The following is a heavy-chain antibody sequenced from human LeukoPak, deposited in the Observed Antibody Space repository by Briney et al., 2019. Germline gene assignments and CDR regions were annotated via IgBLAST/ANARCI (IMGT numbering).Heavy chain of an antibody. D-gene: IGHD6-19*01. Sequence: GGSLRLSCAASGFTFSSYAMTWVRQAPGKGLEWVAVISYDGSNKYYADSVKGRFTISRDNSKNMLYLQMNGLRAEDTAVYYCAKDRGGIAVAGTDYWGQGTLVTVSS. CDR3: AKDRGGIAVAGTDY. J-gene: IGHJ4*02. CDR1: GFTFSSYA. V-gene: IGHV3-30*18. CDR2: ISYDGSNK.